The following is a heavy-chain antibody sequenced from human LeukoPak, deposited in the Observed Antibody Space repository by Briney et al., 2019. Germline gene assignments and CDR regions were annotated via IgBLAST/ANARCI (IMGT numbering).Heavy chain of an antibody. CDR3: AAQPCSVGRCYLDY. D-gene: IGHD2-15*01. V-gene: IGHV3-30*04. CDR1: GVTFSSFA. Sequence: GRPLRLSCAASGVTFSSFAMHWVRQAPGKGLEWVAVISYHGSDKYYADSVKGRFTISRDNSKNTLYLQMNSLGAEDTAVYYCAAQPCSVGRCYLDYWGQGTLVTVSS. CDR2: ISYHGSDK. J-gene: IGHJ4*02.